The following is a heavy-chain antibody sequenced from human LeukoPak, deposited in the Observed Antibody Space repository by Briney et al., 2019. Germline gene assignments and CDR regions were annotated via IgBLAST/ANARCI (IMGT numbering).Heavy chain of an antibody. Sequence: PGGSLRLSCAASGFTFSSYSMNWVRQAPGKGLEWVSYISSSSSTIYYADSVKGRFTISRDNAKNSLYLQMNSLRAEDTAVYYCARGTLFTVPRGDWFDPWGQGTLVTVSS. CDR3: ARGTLFTVPRGDWFDP. CDR1: GFTFSSYS. V-gene: IGHV3-48*04. J-gene: IGHJ5*02. CDR2: ISSSSSTI. D-gene: IGHD4-17*01.